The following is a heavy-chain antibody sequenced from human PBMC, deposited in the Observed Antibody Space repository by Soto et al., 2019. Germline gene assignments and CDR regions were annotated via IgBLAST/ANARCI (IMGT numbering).Heavy chain of an antibody. CDR2: ISSSSSYI. Sequence: GASLRLSCAASGVTCSSYSMNCVRQAPGKGLEWVSSISSSSSYIYYAGSVKGRFTISRDNAKISLYLQMNSLRAEDTAVYYCARGVVPAAIPQAFDPLCQGTLVTVPS. D-gene: IGHD2-2*02. CDR3: ARGVVPAAIPQAFDP. CDR1: GVTCSSYS. V-gene: IGHV3-21*01. J-gene: IGHJ5*02.